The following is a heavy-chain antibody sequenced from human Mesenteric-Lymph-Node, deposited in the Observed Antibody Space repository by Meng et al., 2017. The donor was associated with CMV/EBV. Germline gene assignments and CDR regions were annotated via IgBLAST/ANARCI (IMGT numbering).Heavy chain of an antibody. J-gene: IGHJ4*02. CDR2: ISGSGDNT. Sequence: GGSLRLSCAASGFTFSSYAMSWVRQTPGKGLEWVSSISGSGDNTYYADSVKGRFTISRDNSKNTLYLQMNSLRAEDTAVYYCAKVKDLYVGYDSPNDYWGQGTLVTVSS. CDR3: AKVKDLYVGYDSPNDY. V-gene: IGHV3-23*01. D-gene: IGHD5-12*01. CDR1: GFTFSSYA.